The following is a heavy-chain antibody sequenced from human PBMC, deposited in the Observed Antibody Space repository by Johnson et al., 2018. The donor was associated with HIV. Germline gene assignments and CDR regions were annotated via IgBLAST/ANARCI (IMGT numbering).Heavy chain of an antibody. D-gene: IGHD3-22*01. CDR2: ISWDGNST. CDR3: AKDMGYSSFGYGFHI. V-gene: IGHV3-43D*03. CDR1: GFTFDDYA. Sequence: VQLVESGGVVVQPGGSLRLSCAVSGFTFDDYAMHWVRQAPGKGLEWVSLISWDGNSTYYADSVKGRFTISRENSENSLYLQLNSLRAEDTALYYCAKDMGYSSFGYGFHIWGQGTMVTVSS. J-gene: IGHJ3*02.